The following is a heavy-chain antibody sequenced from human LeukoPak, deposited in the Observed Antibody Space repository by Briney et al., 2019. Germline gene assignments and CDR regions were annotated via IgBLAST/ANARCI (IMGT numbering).Heavy chain of an antibody. CDR3: ARDYSNYVFSVHYCFDY. CDR2: IYYSGST. J-gene: IGHJ4*02. CDR1: GGSISSYY. D-gene: IGHD4-11*01. V-gene: IGHV4-59*05. Sequence: PSETLSLTCTVSGGSISSYYWSWIRQPPGKGLEWIGSIYYSGSTYYNPSLKSRVTISVDTSKNQFSLKLSSVTAADTAVYYCARDYSNYVFSVHYCFDYWGQGTLVTVSS.